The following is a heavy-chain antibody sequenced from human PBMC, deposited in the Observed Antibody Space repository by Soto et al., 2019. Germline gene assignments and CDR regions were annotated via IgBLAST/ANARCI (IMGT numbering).Heavy chain of an antibody. Sequence: WTWIRQPAGKGLEWIGRIYISGSTNYNPSLRSRVTMSIDTSRNQLSLRLSSVTAADTVIYFCARAGVMGGTLLYWGPGTLVTVSS. CDR2: IYISGST. J-gene: IGHJ1*01. CDR3: ARAGVMGGTLLY. V-gene: IGHV4-4*07. D-gene: IGHD3-16*01.